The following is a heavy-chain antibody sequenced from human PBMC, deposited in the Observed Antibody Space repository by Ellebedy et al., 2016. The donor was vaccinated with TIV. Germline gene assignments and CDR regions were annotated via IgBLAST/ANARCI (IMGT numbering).Heavy chain of an antibody. D-gene: IGHD2-2*01. Sequence: ASVKVSCKASGGTFSSYAISWVRQAPGQGLEWMGGIIPIFGTANYAQKFQGRVTITADESTSTAYMELSSLRSEDTAVYYCARAPTPLLAGYRSSTSCYAPFDYWGQGTLVTVSS. CDR2: IIPIFGTA. CDR1: GGTFSSYA. CDR3: ARAPTPLLAGYRSSTSCYAPFDY. V-gene: IGHV1-69*13. J-gene: IGHJ4*02.